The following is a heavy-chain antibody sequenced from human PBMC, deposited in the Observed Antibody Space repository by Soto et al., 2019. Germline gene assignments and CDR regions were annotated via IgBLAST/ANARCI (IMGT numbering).Heavy chain of an antibody. CDR3: ARSGGSGSYLRNYYYYYYMDV. CDR2: IYYSGST. CDR1: GGSISSYY. J-gene: IGHJ6*03. V-gene: IGHV4-59*01. D-gene: IGHD3-10*01. Sequence: SETLSLTCTVSGGSISSYYWSWIRQPPGKGLEWIGYIYYSGSTNYNPSLKSRVTISVDTSKNQFSLKLSSVTAADTAVYYCARSGGSGSYLRNYYYYYYMDVWGKGTTVTVSS.